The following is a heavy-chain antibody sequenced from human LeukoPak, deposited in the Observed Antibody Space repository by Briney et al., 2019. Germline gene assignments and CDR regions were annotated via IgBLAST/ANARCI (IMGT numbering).Heavy chain of an antibody. D-gene: IGHD1-14*01. J-gene: IGHJ6*02. CDR3: ARTPTVITPFYYGMDV. CDR2: IGSRGTTK. CDR1: GFTVSSNY. V-gene: IGHV3-11*01. Sequence: GGSLRLSCAASGFTVSSNYMSWIRQAPGGGLEWVSYIGSRGTTKYYADSVKGRFTISRDNAKTTLYLQMNNLRVEDTAVYYCARTPTVITPFYYGMDVWGQGTTVIVSS.